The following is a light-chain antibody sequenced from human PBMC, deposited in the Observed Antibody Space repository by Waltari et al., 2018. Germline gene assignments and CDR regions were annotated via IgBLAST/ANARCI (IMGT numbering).Light chain of an antibody. Sequence: SYVLTQPPSVSVAPGQTASITCGGDNIGSKSVHWYQQKAGQVPVLVVHDDSDRPSGIPERLSGSNSGNTATLTISRVEAGDEADFYCQVWDSGSGHPHVVFGGGTRLTVL. CDR1: NIGSKS. V-gene: IGLV3-21*02. J-gene: IGLJ2*01. CDR3: QVWDSGSGHPHVV. CDR2: DDS.